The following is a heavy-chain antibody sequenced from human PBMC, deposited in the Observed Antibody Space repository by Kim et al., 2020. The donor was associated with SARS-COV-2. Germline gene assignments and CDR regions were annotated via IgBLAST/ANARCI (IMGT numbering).Heavy chain of an antibody. D-gene: IGHD4-17*01. Sequence: GGSLRLSCAASGFTFSSYGMHWVRQAPGKGLEWVAVISYDGSNKYYADSVKGRFTISRDNSKNTLYLQMNSLRAEDTAVYYCAKGQAVTSLGWFDPWGQGTLVTVSS. CDR3: AKGQAVTSLGWFDP. CDR2: ISYDGSNK. V-gene: IGHV3-30*18. CDR1: GFTFSSYG. J-gene: IGHJ5*02.